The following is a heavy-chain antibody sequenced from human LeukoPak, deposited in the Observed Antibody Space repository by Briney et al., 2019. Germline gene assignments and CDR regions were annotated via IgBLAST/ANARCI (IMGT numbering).Heavy chain of an antibody. CDR1: GFTVSNSY. V-gene: IGHV3-53*01. CDR2: IYSGGST. CDR3: ARAPGYYSPFEY. J-gene: IGHJ4*02. D-gene: IGHD3-22*01. Sequence: GGSLRLSCAASGFTVSNSYMSWVRQAPGKGLGWVSVIYSGGSTYYADSVKGRFTISRDNSKNTVYLQMNSLRAEDTAVYYCARAPGYYSPFEYWGQGTLVTVSS.